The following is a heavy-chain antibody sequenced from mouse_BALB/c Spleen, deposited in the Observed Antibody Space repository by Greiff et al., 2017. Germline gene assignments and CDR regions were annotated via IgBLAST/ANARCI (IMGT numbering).Heavy chain of an antibody. J-gene: IGHJ3*01. V-gene: IGHV2-9*02. Sequence: QVQLKQSGPGLVAPSQSLSITCTVSGFSLTSYGVHWVRQPPGKGLEWLGVIWAGGSTNYNSALMSRLSISKDNSKSQVFLKMNSLQTDDTAMYYCARDGDGNYAAYWGQGTLVTVSA. D-gene: IGHD2-1*01. CDR1: GFSLTSYG. CDR3: ARDGDGNYAAY. CDR2: IWAGGST.